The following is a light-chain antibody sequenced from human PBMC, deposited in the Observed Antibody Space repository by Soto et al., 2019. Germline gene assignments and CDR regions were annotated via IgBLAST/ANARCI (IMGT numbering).Light chain of an antibody. Sequence: QSVLTQPASVSGSPGQSITISCTGTSSDVGGYHYVSWYQQYPGKAPKVMIYDASNRPSGVSNRFSGSKSGTTASLTISGLQAEDEADYYCSSYTSSITYVFGTGTKATVL. V-gene: IGLV2-14*01. J-gene: IGLJ1*01. CDR3: SSYTSSITYV. CDR1: SSDVGGYHY. CDR2: DAS.